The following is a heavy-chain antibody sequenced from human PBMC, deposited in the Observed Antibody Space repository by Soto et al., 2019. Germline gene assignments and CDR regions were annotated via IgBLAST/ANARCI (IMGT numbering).Heavy chain of an antibody. CDR3: ASSGGGPEGFNIVVVPAATYYYYGMDV. CDR2: IIPILGIA. J-gene: IGHJ6*02. Sequence: QVQLVQSGAEVKKPGSSVKVSCKASGGTFSSYTISWVRQAPGQGLEWMGRIIPILGIANYAQKFQGRVTITADKSTSTAYMELSSLRSEDTAVYYCASSGGGPEGFNIVVVPAATYYYYGMDVWGQGTTVTVSS. D-gene: IGHD2-2*01. V-gene: IGHV1-69*02. CDR1: GGTFSSYT.